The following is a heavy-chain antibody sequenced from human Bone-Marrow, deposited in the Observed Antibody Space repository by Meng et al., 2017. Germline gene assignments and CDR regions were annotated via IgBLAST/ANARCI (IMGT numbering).Heavy chain of an antibody. CDR3: ARAWYYDFWSGYNNWFDP. CDR1: GGSISSCRYY. J-gene: IGHJ5*02. Sequence: SETLSLTCTVSGGSISSCRYYWNWIRQPPGKGLEWIGSVYYSGITYYNPSLESRVTISVDTSKNQFSLKLSSVTAADTAVYYCARAWYYDFWSGYNNWFDPWGQGTLVTVSS. D-gene: IGHD3-3*01. CDR2: VYYSGIT. V-gene: IGHV4-39*07.